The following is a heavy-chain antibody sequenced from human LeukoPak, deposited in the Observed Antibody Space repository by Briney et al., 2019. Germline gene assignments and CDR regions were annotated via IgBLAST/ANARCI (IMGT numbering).Heavy chain of an antibody. D-gene: IGHD3-10*01. Sequence: GASVKVSCKVSGYTLTELSMHWVRQAPGKGLEWMGGFDPEDGETIYAQKFQGRVTMTEDTSTDTAYMELSSLTSEDTAVYYCATVEPPPPMVRGVIATPLDYWGQGTLVTVSS. V-gene: IGHV1-24*01. CDR2: FDPEDGET. J-gene: IGHJ4*02. CDR1: GYTLTELS. CDR3: ATVEPPPPMVRGVIATPLDY.